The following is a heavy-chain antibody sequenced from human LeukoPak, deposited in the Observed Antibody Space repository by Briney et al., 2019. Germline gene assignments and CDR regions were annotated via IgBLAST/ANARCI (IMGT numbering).Heavy chain of an antibody. Sequence: PGGSLRLSCAASGFTFSSYAMHWVRQAPGKGLEWVAVISYDGSNKYYADSVKGRFTISRDNSKNTLYLQMNSLRAEDTAVYYCARGGLIVAIVGLFDYWGQGTLVTVSS. CDR3: ARGGLIVAIVGLFDY. J-gene: IGHJ4*02. CDR2: ISYDGSNK. CDR1: GFTFSSYA. V-gene: IGHV3-30-3*01. D-gene: IGHD5-12*01.